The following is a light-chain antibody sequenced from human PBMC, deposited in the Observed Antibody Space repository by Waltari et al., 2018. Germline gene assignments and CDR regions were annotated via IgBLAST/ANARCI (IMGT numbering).Light chain of an antibody. CDR3: NSYAGSSSWV. J-gene: IGLJ3*02. V-gene: IGLV2-14*03. CDR2: DVS. CDR1: SSDVGFYNY. Sequence: QSALTQPASVSGSPGQSITISCTGTSSDVGFYNYVSWYQPHPGKAPKLMIYDVSERPPGVSTLFSGSKSGNTASLTISGLQAEDEADYYCNSYAGSSSWVFGGGTKLTVL.